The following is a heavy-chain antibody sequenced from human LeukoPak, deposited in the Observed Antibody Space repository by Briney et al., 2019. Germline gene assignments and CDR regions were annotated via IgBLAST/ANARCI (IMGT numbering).Heavy chain of an antibody. CDR3: AKSSLGVVVPGGAFDI. CDR1: GGTFSSYA. CDR2: IIPIFGTA. J-gene: IGHJ3*02. V-gene: IGHV1-69*13. D-gene: IGHD2-2*01. Sequence: SVKVSCKASGGTFSSYAISWVRQAPGQGLEWMGGIIPIFGTANYAQKFQGRVTITADESTSTAYMELSSLRSEDTAVYYCAKSSLGVVVPGGAFDIWGQGTMVTVSS.